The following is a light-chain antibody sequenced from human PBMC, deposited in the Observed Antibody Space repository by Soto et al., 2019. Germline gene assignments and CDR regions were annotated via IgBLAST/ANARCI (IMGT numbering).Light chain of an antibody. Sequence: QPVLTQPPSASGTPGQSVTISCSGSSSNIGSNYVYWYQHLPGTAPKLLIYRNNQRPSGVPDRFSGSKSGTSASLAISGLRSEDEAEYYCAAWDDSLSGRVFGGGTKLTVL. J-gene: IGLJ2*01. CDR1: SSNIGSNY. CDR3: AAWDDSLSGRV. CDR2: RNN. V-gene: IGLV1-47*01.